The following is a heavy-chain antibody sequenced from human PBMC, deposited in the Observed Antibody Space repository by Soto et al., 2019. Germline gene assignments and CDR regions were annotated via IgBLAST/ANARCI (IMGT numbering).Heavy chain of an antibody. J-gene: IGHJ6*02. Sequence: SETLSLTCTVSGGSISSGDYYWSWIRQPPGKGLEWIGYIYYSGSTYYNPSLKSRVTISVDTSKNQFSLKLSSVTAADTAVYYCASLHGPGYGDTKYCYYGMDVWGQGTTVTVSS. D-gene: IGHD4-17*01. CDR1: GGSISSGDYY. CDR2: IYYSGST. V-gene: IGHV4-30-4*01. CDR3: ASLHGPGYGDTKYCYYGMDV.